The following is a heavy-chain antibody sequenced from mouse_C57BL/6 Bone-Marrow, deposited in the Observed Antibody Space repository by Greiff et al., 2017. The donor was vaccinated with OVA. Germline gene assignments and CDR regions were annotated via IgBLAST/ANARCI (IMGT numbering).Heavy chain of an antibody. CDR1: GYTFTSYW. D-gene: IGHD2-5*01. Sequence: QVQLQQPGAELVMPGASVKLSCKASGYTFTSYWMHWVKQRPGQGLEWIGEIDPSDSYTNYNQKFKGKSTLTVDKSSSTAYMQLSSLTSEDSAVYYCARSSYYSNYFAYWGQGTLVTVSA. J-gene: IGHJ3*01. V-gene: IGHV1-69*01. CDR2: IDPSDSYT. CDR3: ARSSYYSNYFAY.